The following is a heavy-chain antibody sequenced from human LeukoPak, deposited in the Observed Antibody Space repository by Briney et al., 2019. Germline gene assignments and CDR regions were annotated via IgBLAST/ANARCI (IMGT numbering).Heavy chain of an antibody. J-gene: IGHJ6*04. CDR2: ISGNGGVI. CDR3: AELGITMIGGV. Sequence: GGSLRLSCAASGFTFSIYGMHWVRQAPGKGLEWLSYISGNGGVIQYADSVKGRFTISRDNAKNLLYLQMDSLRVEDTAVYYCAELGITMIGGVWGKGTTVTISS. D-gene: IGHD3-10*02. V-gene: IGHV3-48*04. CDR1: GFTFSIYG.